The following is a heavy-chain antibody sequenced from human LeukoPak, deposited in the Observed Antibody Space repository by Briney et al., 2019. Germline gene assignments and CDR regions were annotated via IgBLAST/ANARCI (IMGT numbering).Heavy chain of an antibody. J-gene: IGHJ4*02. CDR2: ISGSGGSA. CDR3: TKDHTRYSGYDSLDY. CDR1: GFTFSSYA. D-gene: IGHD5-12*01. Sequence: GGSLRLSCAASGFTFSSYAMSWVRQAPGKGLEGVSAISGSGGSAYYADSVKGRFTISRDNSRNTLYLQMNSLRAADTAVYYCTKDHTRYSGYDSLDYWGQGTLVTVSS. V-gene: IGHV3-23*01.